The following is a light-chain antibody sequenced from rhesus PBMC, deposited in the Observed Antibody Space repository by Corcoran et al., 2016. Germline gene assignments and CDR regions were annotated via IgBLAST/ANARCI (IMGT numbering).Light chain of an antibody. J-gene: IGKJ4*01. V-gene: IGKV3S9*01. CDR2: GAS. CDR1: QSVSSY. CDR3: QQHNSYPLT. Sequence: EIVMTQSPATLSLSPGERATLSCRASQSVSSYVAWYQQKPEQAPRLLIYGASSRATGIPDRFSGSGSGTDFTLIISSLQPEDFATYYCQQHNSYPLTFGGGTKVEIK.